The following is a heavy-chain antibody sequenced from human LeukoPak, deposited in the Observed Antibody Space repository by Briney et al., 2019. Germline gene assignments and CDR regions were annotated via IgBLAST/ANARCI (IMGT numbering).Heavy chain of an antibody. CDR1: GFTFSSYG. CDR2: ISSSSHNI. D-gene: IGHD5-12*01. J-gene: IGHJ2*01. Sequence: GGSLRLSCAASGFTFSSYGMHWVRQAPGKGLEWVASISSSSHNIYYADSVKGRFTISRDNARNSLYLQINSLRAEDTAVYYCARDPNVVATIYRFFNLWGRGTLVTVSS. V-gene: IGHV3-21*01. CDR3: ARDPNVVATIYRFFNL.